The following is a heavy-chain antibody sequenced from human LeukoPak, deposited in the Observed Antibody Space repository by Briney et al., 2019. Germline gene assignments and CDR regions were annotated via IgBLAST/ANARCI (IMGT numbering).Heavy chain of an antibody. D-gene: IGHD2-2*01. J-gene: IGHJ6*02. CDR3: ATDIVVVVAAIGYYYYYGMDV. CDR1: GFTFSSYA. CDR2: ISYDGSNK. V-gene: IGHV3-30*04. Sequence: GGSLRLSCAASGFTFSSYAMHWVRQAPGKGLEWVAVISYDGSNKYYADSVRGRFTISRDNSKNTLYLQMNSLRAEDTAVYYCATDIVVVVAAIGYYYYYGMDVWGQGTTVTVSS.